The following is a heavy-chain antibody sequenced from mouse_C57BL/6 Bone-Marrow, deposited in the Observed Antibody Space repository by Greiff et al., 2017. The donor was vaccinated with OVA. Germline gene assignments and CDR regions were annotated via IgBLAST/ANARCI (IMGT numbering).Heavy chain of an antibody. CDR1: GFSLTSYG. V-gene: IGHV2-2*01. CDR2: IWSGGST. D-gene: IGHD2-3*01. Sequence: VKLVESGPGLVQPSQSLSLTCTVSGFSLTSYGVHWVRQSPGKGLEWLGVIWSGGSTDSNAAFISRLSISKDNSKSQVFFKMNSMQADDTAIDYCARKGWLLPYWYFDVWGTGTTVTVSS. J-gene: IGHJ1*03. CDR3: ARKGWLLPYWYFDV.